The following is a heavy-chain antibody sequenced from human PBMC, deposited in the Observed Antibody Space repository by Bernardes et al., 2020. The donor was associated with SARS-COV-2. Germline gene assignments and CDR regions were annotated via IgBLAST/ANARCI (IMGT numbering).Heavy chain of an antibody. D-gene: IGHD3-3*01. CDR1: GGSISSYY. V-gene: IGHV4-59*01. CDR2: IYYSGST. Sequence: SETLSLTCTVSGGSISSYYWSWIRQPPGKGLEWIGYIYYSGSTNYNPSLKSRVTISVDTSKNQFSLKLSSVTAADTAVYYCARTRITIFGVVISAYDGMDVWGQGNTVTVS. J-gene: IGHJ6*01. CDR3: ARTRITIFGVVISAYDGMDV.